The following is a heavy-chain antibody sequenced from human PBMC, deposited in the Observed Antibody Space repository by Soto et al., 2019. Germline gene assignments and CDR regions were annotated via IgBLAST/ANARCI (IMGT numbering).Heavy chain of an antibody. V-gene: IGHV4-59*08. CDR2: IYYSGST. D-gene: IGHD3-22*01. CDR3: ARLPPNYYDSSGPLFDY. CDR1: YGSISIYY. Sequence: SETLSLTRTSSYGSISIYYWSWIRQPPGKGLEWIGYIYYSGSTNYNPSLKSRVTISVDTSKNQFSLKLSSVTAADTAVYYCARLPPNYYDSSGPLFDYWGQGTLVTVSS. J-gene: IGHJ4*02.